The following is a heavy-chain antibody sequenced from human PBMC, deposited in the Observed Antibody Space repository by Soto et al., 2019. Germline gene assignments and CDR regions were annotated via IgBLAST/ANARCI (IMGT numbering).Heavy chain of an antibody. V-gene: IGHV3-15*07. Sequence: GGSLRLSCAASGFSFSNAWMNWVRQAPGKGLEWVGRIKSKTDGGTTDYAAHGKGRITISRDDSKNTLYLQMNSLKTEDLAVYYCTTDSNKPWYGMDVWGQGTTVTVSS. D-gene: IGHD4-4*01. J-gene: IGHJ6*02. CDR2: IKSKTDGGTT. CDR3: TTDSNKPWYGMDV. CDR1: GFSFSNAW.